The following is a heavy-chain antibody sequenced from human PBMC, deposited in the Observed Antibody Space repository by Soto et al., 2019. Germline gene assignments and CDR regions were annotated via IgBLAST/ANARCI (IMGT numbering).Heavy chain of an antibody. CDR2: IHPSGGGA. CDR1: ENTFSSYY. CDR3: SRGGHITVVTASFDF. Sequence: ASVKVSCKASENTFSSYYLHWVRQAPGQGLEWMGMIHPSGGGATYAQRFLGRVTMTRDTSTSTVFMELSSLRSEDTAIYYCSRGGHITVVTASFDFWGQ. J-gene: IGHJ4*01. V-gene: IGHV1-46*03. D-gene: IGHD2-21*02.